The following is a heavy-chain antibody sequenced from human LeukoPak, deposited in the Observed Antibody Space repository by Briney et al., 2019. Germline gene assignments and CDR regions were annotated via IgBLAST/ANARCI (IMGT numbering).Heavy chain of an antibody. D-gene: IGHD3-3*01. CDR2: TSAYNGNT. Sequence: ASVKVSCKASGYTFTSYGISWVRQAPGQGLEWMGWTSAYNGNTNYAQKLQGRVTMTTDTSTSTAYMELRSLRSDDTAVYYCARDLRSKPHSVKLRFLEWLSPLDAFDIWGQGTMVTVSS. V-gene: IGHV1-18*01. CDR1: GYTFTSYG. J-gene: IGHJ3*02. CDR3: ARDLRSKPHSVKLRFLEWLSPLDAFDI.